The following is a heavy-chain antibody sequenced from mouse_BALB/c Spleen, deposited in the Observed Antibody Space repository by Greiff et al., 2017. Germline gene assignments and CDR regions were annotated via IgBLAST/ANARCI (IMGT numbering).Heavy chain of an antibody. V-gene: IGHV5-12-2*01. Sequence: EVHLVESGGGLVQPGGSLKLSCAASGFTFSSYTMSWVRQTPEKRLEWVAYISNGGGSTYYPDTVKGRFTISRDNAKNTLYLQMSSLKSEDTAMYYCASRYGNYGAWFAYWGQGTLVTVSA. CDR2: ISNGGGST. CDR1: GFTFSSYT. J-gene: IGHJ3*01. D-gene: IGHD2-10*02. CDR3: ASRYGNYGAWFAY.